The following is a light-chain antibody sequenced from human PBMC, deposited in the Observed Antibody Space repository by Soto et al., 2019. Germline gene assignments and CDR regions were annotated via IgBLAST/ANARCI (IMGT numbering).Light chain of an antibody. V-gene: IGLV2-8*01. CDR2: EVS. CDR1: SSDVGAYDY. J-gene: IGLJ1*01. CDR3: SSRAGSNNYV. Sequence: QSALTQPPSASGSPGQSVTISCTGTSSDVGAYDYVSWYQQHPGKAPKLMIYEVSKRPSGVPDRFSGSKSGNTASLTASGLQAEDEADYYCSSRAGSNNYVFGTGTKVTVL.